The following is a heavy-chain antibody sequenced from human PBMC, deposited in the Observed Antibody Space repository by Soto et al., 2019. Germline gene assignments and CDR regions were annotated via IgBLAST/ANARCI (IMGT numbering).Heavy chain of an antibody. CDR1: GFPFSSYG. Sequence: QVQLVESGGSVVQPGRSLRLSCAASGFPFSSYGMHWVRQAPGKGLEWVAVIWYDGSNKYYADSVKGRFTISRDNFKNTLYLQMNSLRAEDTAVYYCTRDLSARDAFDIWGQGTMVTVSS. CDR2: IWYDGSNK. V-gene: IGHV3-33*01. J-gene: IGHJ3*02. CDR3: TRDLSARDAFDI.